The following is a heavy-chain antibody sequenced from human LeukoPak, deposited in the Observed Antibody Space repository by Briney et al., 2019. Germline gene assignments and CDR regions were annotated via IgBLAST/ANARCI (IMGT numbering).Heavy chain of an antibody. V-gene: IGHV4-4*07. CDR3: ARSAGHCSSTSCYPSYYYYGMDV. CDR2: ICTSGST. Sequence: SETLSLTCTVSGGSISSYYWSWIRQPAGKGLEWIGRICTSGSTNYNPSLKSRVTMSVDTSKNQFSLELSSVTAADTAVYYCARSAGHCSSTSCYPSYYYYGMDVWGQGTTVTVSS. J-gene: IGHJ6*02. D-gene: IGHD2-2*01. CDR1: GGSISSYY.